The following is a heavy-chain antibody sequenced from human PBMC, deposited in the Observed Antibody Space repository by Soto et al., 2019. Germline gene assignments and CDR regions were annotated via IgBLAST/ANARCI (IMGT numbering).Heavy chain of an antibody. CDR1: GGTFSSYA. J-gene: IGHJ4*02. V-gene: IGHV1-69*13. D-gene: IGHD3-22*01. CDR3: ARDSSGYYYFDY. CDR2: IIPIFGTA. Sequence: SVKVSCKASGGTFSSYAISWVRQAPGQGLEWMGGIIPIFGTANYAQKFQGRVAITADESTSTAYMELSSLRSEDTAVYYCARDSSGYYYFDYWGQGTLVTVSS.